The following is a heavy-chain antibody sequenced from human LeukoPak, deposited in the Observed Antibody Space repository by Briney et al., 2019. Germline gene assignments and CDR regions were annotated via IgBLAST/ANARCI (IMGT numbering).Heavy chain of an antibody. J-gene: IGHJ4*02. V-gene: IGHV4-34*01. CDR2: INHSGST. D-gene: IGHD6-19*01. CDR3: ARVPHPLYSSGWSGGYYFDY. Sequence: SETLSLTCAVYGGSFSGYYWSWIRQPPGKGLEWSGEINHSGSTNYNPSLKSRVTISVDTSKNQFSLKLSSVPAADTAVYYCARVPHPLYSSGWSGGYYFDYWGQGTLVTVSS. CDR1: GGSFSGYY.